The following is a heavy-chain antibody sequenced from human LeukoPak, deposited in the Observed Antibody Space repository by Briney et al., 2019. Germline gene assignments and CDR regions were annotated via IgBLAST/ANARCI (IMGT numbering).Heavy chain of an antibody. V-gene: IGHV3-30*18. CDR1: GFTFSSYG. CDR3: AKGRFRAAAQNWFDP. J-gene: IGHJ5*02. Sequence: GGSLRLSCAASGFTFSSYGMHWVRQAPGKGLERVAVISYDGSNKYYADSVEGRFTISRDNSKNTLYLQMNSLRAEDTAVYYCAKGRFRAAAQNWFDPWGQGTLVTVSS. CDR2: ISYDGSNK. D-gene: IGHD6-13*01.